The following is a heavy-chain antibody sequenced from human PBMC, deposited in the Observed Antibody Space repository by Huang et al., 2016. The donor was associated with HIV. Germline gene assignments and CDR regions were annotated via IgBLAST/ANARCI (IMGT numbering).Heavy chain of an antibody. CDR2: VSFDGSTK. Sequence: QVQLVESGGGVVQPGRSLRLSCTASGLSFSSYGMHWVRQAPGKGLEWGAVVSFDGSTKYSADSVKGRFTISRDNSKNTLYLQMNSLTVEDTAVYYCAKDKYLMSTILAYYFDCWGQGTLVTVSS. J-gene: IGHJ4*02. D-gene: IGHD3-3*01. V-gene: IGHV3-30*18. CDR3: AKDKYLMSTILAYYFDC. CDR1: GLSFSSYG.